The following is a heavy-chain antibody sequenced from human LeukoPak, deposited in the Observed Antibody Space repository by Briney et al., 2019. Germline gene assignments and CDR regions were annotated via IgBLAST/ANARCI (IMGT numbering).Heavy chain of an antibody. D-gene: IGHD2-15*01. Sequence: SETLSLTCTVSGGSISSGDYYWSWIRQPPGKGLEWIGEINHSGSTNYNPSLKSRVTISVDTSKNQFSLKLSSVTAADTAVYYCARAYYYCSGGSCYWPRLVTFDYWGQGTLVTVSS. CDR1: GGSISSGDYY. J-gene: IGHJ4*02. CDR2: INHSGST. CDR3: ARAYYYCSGGSCYWPRLVTFDY. V-gene: IGHV4-39*07.